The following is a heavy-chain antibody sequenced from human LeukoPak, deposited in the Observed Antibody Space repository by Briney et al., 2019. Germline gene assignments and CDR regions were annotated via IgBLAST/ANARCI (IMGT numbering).Heavy chain of an antibody. D-gene: IGHD3-22*01. CDR1: GFTFSSYE. Sequence: GGSLTLSCAASGFTFSSYEMNWVRQAPGKGLEWVSYISSSSSSIYYADSVKGRFTISRDNTKNSLYLEMNSLRAEDTAVYYCARDRLHYDSHGYYYVDWFDPWGQGTLVTVSS. CDR3: ARDRLHYDSHGYYYVDWFDP. CDR2: ISSSSSSI. V-gene: IGHV3-48*03. J-gene: IGHJ5*02.